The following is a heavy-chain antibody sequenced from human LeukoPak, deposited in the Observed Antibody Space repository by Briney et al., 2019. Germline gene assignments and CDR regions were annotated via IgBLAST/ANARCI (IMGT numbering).Heavy chain of an antibody. V-gene: IGHV1-69*01. D-gene: IGHD3-10*01. CDR3: AREIMVRGAIFRRFDP. J-gene: IGHJ5*02. Sequence: SVKVSCKASGGTFSSYAISWVRQAPGQGLEWMGGIIPIFGTANYAQKFQGRVTITADESTSTAYMKLSSLRSEDTAVYYCAREIMVRGAIFRRFDPWGQGTLVTVSS. CDR2: IIPIFGTA. CDR1: GGTFSSYA.